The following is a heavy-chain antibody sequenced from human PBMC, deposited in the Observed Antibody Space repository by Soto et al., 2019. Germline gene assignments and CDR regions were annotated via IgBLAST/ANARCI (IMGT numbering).Heavy chain of an antibody. J-gene: IGHJ6*02. D-gene: IGHD6-19*01. CDR3: AKDLGSSGWYSGGVIGMDV. V-gene: IGHV3-30*18. CDR2: ISYDGNNK. CDR1: GFPFSSHG. Sequence: GGSLRLSCVASGFPFSSHGMHWVRQAPGRGLEWLTLISYDGNNKFYGDSVKGRFTVSRDNSKNTLYLLMNSRRGDDTGVYYCAKDLGSSGWYSGGVIGMDVWGQGTKVTVSS.